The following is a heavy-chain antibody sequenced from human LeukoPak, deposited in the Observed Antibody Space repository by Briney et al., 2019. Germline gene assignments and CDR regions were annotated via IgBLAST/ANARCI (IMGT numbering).Heavy chain of an antibody. Sequence: PSETLSLTCTVSGGSISSYYWSWIRQPPGKGLEWIAYIYYSGSTNYNPSLKSRVTISVDTSKNQFSLKLSSVTAADTAVYYCARLSNLFYYDSSGYHRGWYFDLWGRGTLVSVSS. CDR1: GGSISSYY. J-gene: IGHJ2*01. CDR3: ARLSNLFYYDSSGYHRGWYFDL. CDR2: IYYSGST. V-gene: IGHV4-59*08. D-gene: IGHD3-22*01.